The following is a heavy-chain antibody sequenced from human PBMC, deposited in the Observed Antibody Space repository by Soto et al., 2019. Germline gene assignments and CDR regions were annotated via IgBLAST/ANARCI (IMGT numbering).Heavy chain of an antibody. V-gene: IGHV3-30*04. CDR3: ARSRNSAVADSFDF. CDR1: GFTFRNYA. CDR2: ISRDGSHK. Sequence: GGSLRLSCAASGFTFRNYAIHWVRQAPGKGLEWVAVISRDGSHKYYLDSVKGRFTISRDNSKDTVNLLMNSLRDDDSAMYYCARSRNSAVADSFDFWGQGTLVTVS. D-gene: IGHD1-26*01. J-gene: IGHJ4*02.